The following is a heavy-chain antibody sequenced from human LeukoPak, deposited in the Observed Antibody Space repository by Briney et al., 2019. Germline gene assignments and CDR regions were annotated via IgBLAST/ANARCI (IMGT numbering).Heavy chain of an antibody. CDR2: ISYDGSNK. J-gene: IGHJ4*02. Sequence: GGSLRLSCAASGFTFSSYAMHWVRQAPGKGLEWVAVISYDGSNKYYADSVKGRFTISRDNSKSTLYLQMNSLRAEDTAVYYCARAPWRFGELLPPVDYWGQGTLVTVSS. D-gene: IGHD3-10*01. CDR3: ARAPWRFGELLPPVDY. CDR1: GFTFSSYA. V-gene: IGHV3-30-3*01.